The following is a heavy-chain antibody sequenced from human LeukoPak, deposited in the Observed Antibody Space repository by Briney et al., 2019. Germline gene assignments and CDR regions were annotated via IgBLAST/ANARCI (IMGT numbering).Heavy chain of an antibody. CDR2: IIPIFGTA. CDR1: GYTFTSYD. J-gene: IGHJ6*02. V-gene: IGHV1-69*13. D-gene: IGHD5-12*01. Sequence: GASVKVSCKASGYTFTSYDINWVRQATGQGLEWMGGIIPIFGTANYAQKFQGRVTITADESTSTAYMELSSLRSEDTAVYYCASPDIVATINYYGMDVWGQGTTVTVSS. CDR3: ASPDIVATINYYGMDV.